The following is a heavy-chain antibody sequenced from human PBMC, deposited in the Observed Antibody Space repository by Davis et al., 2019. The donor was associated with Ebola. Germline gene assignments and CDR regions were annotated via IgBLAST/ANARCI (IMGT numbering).Heavy chain of an antibody. CDR2: IYTSGTT. CDR1: GGSISSYY. D-gene: IGHD3-22*01. Sequence: PSETLSLTCTVSGGSISSYYWSCIRQPAGKGLAWIGLIYTSGTTNYNPSLKSRVTISVDTSKNQLSLKLSAVTAADTAVYYCARDISYDSSGYYSAFDIWGQGTMVTVSS. V-gene: IGHV4-4*07. J-gene: IGHJ3*02. CDR3: ARDISYDSSGYYSAFDI.